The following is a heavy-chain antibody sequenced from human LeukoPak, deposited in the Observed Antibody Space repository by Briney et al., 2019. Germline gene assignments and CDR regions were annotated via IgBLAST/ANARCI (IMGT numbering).Heavy chain of an antibody. D-gene: IGHD6-13*01. CDR3: ARTSSSWSSYDY. CDR2: IYISGST. J-gene: IGHJ4*02. V-gene: IGHV4-4*07. CDR1: GGSISSYY. Sequence: PSETLSLTCTVSGGSISSYYWSWIRQPAGKGLEWIGRIYISGSTNQNPSLKSRVTMSVDTSRNQVSLTMTSVTAADTAVYYCARTSSSWSSYDYWGQGTLVTVSS.